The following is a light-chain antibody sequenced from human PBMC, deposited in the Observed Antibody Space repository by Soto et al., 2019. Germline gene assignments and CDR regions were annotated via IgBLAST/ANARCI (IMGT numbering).Light chain of an antibody. V-gene: IGLV2-8*01. CDR2: EVS. Sequence: QSVLTQPPSASGSPGQSVTISCSGTSSDVGGYNYVSWHQQHPGKAPKLMIYEVSKRPSGVPDRFSGSKSGNTASLIVSGLQAEDEDEYYCSSYAGSNNFVFGTGTKVTVL. CDR1: SSDVGGYNY. J-gene: IGLJ1*01. CDR3: SSYAGSNNFV.